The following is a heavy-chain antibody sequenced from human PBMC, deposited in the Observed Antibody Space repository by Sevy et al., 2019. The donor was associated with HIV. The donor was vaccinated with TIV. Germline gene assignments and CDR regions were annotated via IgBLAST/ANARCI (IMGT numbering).Heavy chain of an antibody. V-gene: IGHV1-69*13. D-gene: IGHD5-18*01. CDR1: GGTFSSYA. Sequence: ASVKVSCKASGGTFSSYAISWVRQAPVQGLEWMGGIIPIFGTANYAQKFQGRVTITADESTSTAYMELSSLRSEDTAVYYCARDPRGYSYGLFDYWGQGTLVTVSS. CDR2: IIPIFGTA. CDR3: ARDPRGYSYGLFDY. J-gene: IGHJ4*02.